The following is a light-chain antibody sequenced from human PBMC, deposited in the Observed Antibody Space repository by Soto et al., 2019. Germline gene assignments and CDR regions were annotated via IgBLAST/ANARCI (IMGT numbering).Light chain of an antibody. Sequence: QSVLTQPASVSGSPGQSITISCTGTSSDVGGYNYVSWYQQHPGKAPKLMIYDVSNRPSGVSNRFSGSKSGNTASLTISGLQAEDEADYYCSSYTSSSILSYVFGTGTKVPVL. CDR3: SSYTSSSILSYV. CDR1: SSDVGGYNY. CDR2: DVS. J-gene: IGLJ1*01. V-gene: IGLV2-14*01.